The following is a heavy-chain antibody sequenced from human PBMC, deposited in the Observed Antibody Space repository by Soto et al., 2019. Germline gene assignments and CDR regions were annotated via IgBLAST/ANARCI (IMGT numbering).Heavy chain of an antibody. CDR3: AKDRAVLLWFGELFQ. CDR2: ISYDGSNK. D-gene: IGHD3-10*01. Sequence: GGSLRLSCAASGFTFSGYGMHWVRQSPGKGLEWVAVISYDGSNKYYADSVKGRFTISRDNSKNTLYLQMNSLGAEDTAVYYCAKDRAVLLWFGELFQWGQGTLVTVSS. V-gene: IGHV3-30*18. J-gene: IGHJ4*02. CDR1: GFTFSGYG.